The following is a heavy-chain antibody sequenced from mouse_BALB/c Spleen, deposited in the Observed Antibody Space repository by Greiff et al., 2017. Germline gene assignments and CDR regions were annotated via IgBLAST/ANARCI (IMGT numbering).Heavy chain of an antibody. CDR1: GFTFSSYT. V-gene: IGHV5-6-4*01. CDR3: TRGYGTSYWYFDV. Sequence: EVKVEESGGGLVKPGGSLKLSCAASGFTFSSYTMSWVRQTPEKRLEWVATISSGGSYTYYPDSVKGRFTISRDNAKNTLYLQMSSLKSEDTAMYYCTRGYGTSYWYFDVWGAGTTVTVSS. CDR2: ISSGGSYT. J-gene: IGHJ1*01. D-gene: IGHD1-1*01.